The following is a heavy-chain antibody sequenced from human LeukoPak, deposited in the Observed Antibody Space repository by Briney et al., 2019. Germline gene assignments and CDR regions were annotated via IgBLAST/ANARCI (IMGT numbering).Heavy chain of an antibody. CDR2: ISAYNGNT. CDR3: ARVFAMGWGYYYYYYMDV. V-gene: IGHV1-18*01. Sequence: ASVKVSCKASGYTFTSYGISWVRQAPGQGLEWMGWISAYNGNTNYAQKLQGRVTMTTDTSTSTAYMVLRSLRSDDTAVYYCARVFAMGWGYYYYYYMDVWGKGTTVTVSS. J-gene: IGHJ6*03. CDR1: GYTFTSYG. D-gene: IGHD5-18*01.